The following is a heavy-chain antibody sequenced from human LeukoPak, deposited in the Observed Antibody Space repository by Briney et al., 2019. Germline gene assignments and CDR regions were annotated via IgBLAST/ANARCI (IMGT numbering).Heavy chain of an antibody. CDR3: ARPTGYCSSTSCYTLGWFDP. J-gene: IGHJ5*02. Sequence: GESLKISCKGSGYSFTSYWIGWVRQLPGKGMEWMGIIYPGDSDTRYSPSFQGQVTISADKSISTAYLQWSSLKASDTAMYYCARPTGYCSSTSCYTLGWFDPWGQGTLVTVSS. CDR2: IYPGDSDT. D-gene: IGHD2-2*02. V-gene: IGHV5-51*01. CDR1: GYSFTSYW.